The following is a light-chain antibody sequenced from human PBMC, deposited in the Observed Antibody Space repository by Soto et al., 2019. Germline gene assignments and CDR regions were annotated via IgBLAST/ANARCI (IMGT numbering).Light chain of an antibody. V-gene: IGLV2-14*01. Sequence: QSALTQPASVSGSLGQSITISCTGTSSDVGGYNYVSWYQQHPGKAPKLMLYEVNSRPSGVSSRFSGSKSGNTASLTISGLQAEDEADYYCTSLASSNTPVVFGGGTKVTVL. CDR2: EVN. J-gene: IGLJ2*01. CDR1: SSDVGGYNY. CDR3: TSLASSNTPVV.